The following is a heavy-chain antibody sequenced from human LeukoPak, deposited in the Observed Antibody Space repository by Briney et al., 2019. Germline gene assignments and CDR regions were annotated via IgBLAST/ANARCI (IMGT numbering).Heavy chain of an antibody. D-gene: IGHD3-10*01. J-gene: IGHJ4*02. CDR3: VAMIRGVGY. Sequence: PGGSLRLSCAASGFTFSDHFMDWVRQGPGKGLEWVGRIRNKLNSYTTDYAASVKGRFTISRDDSKNSLYLQMNSLKTEDTAVYYCVAMIRGVGYWGQGTLVTVSS. CDR2: IRNKLNSYTT. V-gene: IGHV3-72*01. CDR1: GFTFSDHF.